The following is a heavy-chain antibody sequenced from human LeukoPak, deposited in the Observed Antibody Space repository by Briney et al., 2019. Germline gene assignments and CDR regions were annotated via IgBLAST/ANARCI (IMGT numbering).Heavy chain of an antibody. Sequence: GGSLRLSCAASGFTFSSYAMHWVRQAPGKGLEWVSVISYDGSNKYYADSVKCRFTISRDNSKNTLYLQINSLRAEDTAVFYCARPPSGDYYYYYYMDVWGKGTTVTVSS. CDR1: GFTFSSYA. J-gene: IGHJ6*03. D-gene: IGHD4-17*01. V-gene: IGHV3-30*04. CDR2: ISYDGSNK. CDR3: ARPPSGDYYYYYYMDV.